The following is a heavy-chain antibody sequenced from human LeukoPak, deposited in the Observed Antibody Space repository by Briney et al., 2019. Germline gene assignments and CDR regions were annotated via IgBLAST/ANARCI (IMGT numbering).Heavy chain of an antibody. CDR1: GGSFRGYY. D-gene: IGHD3-9*01. CDR3: ARGDILTGYSY. V-gene: IGHV4-34*01. J-gene: IGHJ4*02. CDR2: INHRGST. Sequence: TSSETLSLTCAVYGGSFRGYYWSWIRQPPGKGLEWIGEINHRGSTKYNPSLKSRVTISVDTSKNQFSLNLRSATAADTAVYCCARGDILTGYSYWGQGTLVTVSS.